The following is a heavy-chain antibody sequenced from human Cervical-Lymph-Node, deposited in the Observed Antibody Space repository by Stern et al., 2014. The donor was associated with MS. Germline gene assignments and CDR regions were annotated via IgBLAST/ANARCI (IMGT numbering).Heavy chain of an antibody. D-gene: IGHD5-12*01. CDR1: GYLFDDYW. Sequence: EVQLVESGAEVKKPGESLKISCEASGYLFDDYWIGWVRQMSGRGLELVAIIFPRDSNTRYSPSVPGQGTISAEKSITTAYLQWSSLKPSDTAMYYWARPPATPSGYDRFDYWGQGALVTVSS. V-gene: IGHV5-51*03. J-gene: IGHJ4*02. CDR2: IFPRDSNT. CDR3: ARPPATPSGYDRFDY.